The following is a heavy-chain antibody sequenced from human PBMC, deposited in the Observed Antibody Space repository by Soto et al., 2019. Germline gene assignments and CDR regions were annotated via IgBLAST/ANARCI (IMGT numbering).Heavy chain of an antibody. V-gene: IGHV4-34*01. D-gene: IGHD3-9*01. CDR2: INHSGNT. CDR3: ASQGLPYFDWSPTPLYYMDV. Sequence: SETLSLTCAVYGGSFSDDYWSWIRQPPGKGLEWIGEINHSGNTNYNPSLKSRVTISVDKSKNQFSLKLSSVTAADTAVYYCASQGLPYFDWSPTPLYYMDVWGKGTTVTVSS. J-gene: IGHJ6*03. CDR1: GGSFSDDY.